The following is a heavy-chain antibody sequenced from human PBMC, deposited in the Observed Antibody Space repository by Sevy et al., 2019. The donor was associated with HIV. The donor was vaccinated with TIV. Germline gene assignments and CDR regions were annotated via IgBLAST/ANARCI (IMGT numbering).Heavy chain of an antibody. CDR3: AKDPIKTHGDPNYYYYYMDV. D-gene: IGHD4-17*01. V-gene: IGHV3-23*01. Sequence: GGSLRLSCAASGFTFSSYAMSWVSQAPGKGLEWVSAISGSGGSTYYADSVKGRFTISRDNSKNTLYLQMNSLRAEDTAVYYCAKDPIKTHGDPNYYYYYMDVWGKGTTVTVSS. J-gene: IGHJ6*03. CDR1: GFTFSSYA. CDR2: ISGSGGST.